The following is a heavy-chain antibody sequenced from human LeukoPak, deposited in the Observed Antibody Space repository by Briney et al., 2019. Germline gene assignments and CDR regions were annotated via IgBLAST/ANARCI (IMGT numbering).Heavy chain of an antibody. V-gene: IGHV4-34*01. CDR2: INHSGST. CDR1: GGSFSGYY. CDR3: ARGLGCSGGSCYSTYYYGMDV. D-gene: IGHD2-15*01. Sequence: SETLSLTCAVYGGSFSGYYWSWIRQPPGKGLEWIGEINHSGSTNYNPSLKSRVTISVDTSKNQFSLKLSSVTAADTAVYYCARGLGCSGGSCYSTYYYGMDVWGQGTTVTVSS. J-gene: IGHJ6*02.